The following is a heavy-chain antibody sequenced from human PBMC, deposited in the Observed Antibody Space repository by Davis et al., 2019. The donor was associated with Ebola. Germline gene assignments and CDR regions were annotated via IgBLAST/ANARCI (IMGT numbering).Heavy chain of an antibody. CDR2: INTNNRNT. CDR1: GYTFPRYG. CDR3: ARVGPTILGMILIQTVLDY. D-gene: IGHD3-3*01. J-gene: IGHJ4*02. Sequence: ASVKVSCKASGYTFPRYGIIWVRQAPGQGLEWMGWINTNNRNTDYSQKYQGRVTMTTDTSTSTAFMELRSLKSDDTAVYYCARVGPTILGMILIQTVLDYWGQGTLVTVSS. V-gene: IGHV1-18*01.